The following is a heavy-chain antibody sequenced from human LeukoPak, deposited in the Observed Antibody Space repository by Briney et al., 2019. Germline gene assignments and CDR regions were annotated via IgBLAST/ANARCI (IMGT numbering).Heavy chain of an antibody. CDR1: GGSISSYY. J-gene: IGHJ3*02. CDR3: ARSVGNAFDI. Sequence: SETLSLTCTVSGGSISSYYWSWIRQPPGKGLAWIGYIYYSGSTNYNPSLKSRVTISVDTSKNQFSLKLSSVTAADTAVYYCARSVGNAFDIWGQGTMVTVSS. D-gene: IGHD1-14*01. V-gene: IGHV4-59*08. CDR2: IYYSGST.